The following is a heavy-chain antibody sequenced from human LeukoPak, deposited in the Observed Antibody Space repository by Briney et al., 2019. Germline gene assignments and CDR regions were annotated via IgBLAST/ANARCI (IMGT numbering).Heavy chain of an antibody. CDR3: ARDRKGRIVVVPAAQPSYNWFDP. Sequence: SETLSLTCTVSGGSINTYYWSWIRQPPGKGLEWIGYIYYSGSTNYNPSLKSRVTISVDTSKNQFSLKLSSVTAADTAVYYCARDRKGRIVVVPAAQPSYNWFDPWGQGTLVTVSS. CDR2: IYYSGST. D-gene: IGHD2-2*01. V-gene: IGHV4-59*01. J-gene: IGHJ5*02. CDR1: GGSINTYY.